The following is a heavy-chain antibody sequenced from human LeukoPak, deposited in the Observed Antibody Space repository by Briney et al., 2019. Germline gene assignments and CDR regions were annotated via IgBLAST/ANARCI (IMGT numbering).Heavy chain of an antibody. V-gene: IGHV1-69*01. CDR1: GGTFNNYA. Sequence: SVNLSCKASGGTFNNYAITWVPQAPGQGLEWRGGIIPVFGTTNYAQKFQDRVTITADESTTTAYMELSSLRSEDTAVYYCAREVPTVLLPTAMMGWFDPWGQGTLVTVSS. CDR3: AREVPTVLLPTAMMGWFDP. D-gene: IGHD2-2*01. J-gene: IGHJ5*02. CDR2: IIPVFGTT.